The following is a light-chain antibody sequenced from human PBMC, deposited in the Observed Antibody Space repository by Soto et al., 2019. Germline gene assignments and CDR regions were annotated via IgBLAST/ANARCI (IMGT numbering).Light chain of an antibody. CDR3: HQRKSYPLT. J-gene: IGKJ5*01. V-gene: IGKV1-9*01. CDR2: AAS. Sequence: DIQLTQSPSFLSASVGDRVTITCRASQDINTYLAWYQQKPGKAPKLLIFAASTLQNGVPSRFSGSGSGTEFTVTITSLQPEDFATYYCHQRKSYPLTFGQGTRLEIK. CDR1: QDINTY.